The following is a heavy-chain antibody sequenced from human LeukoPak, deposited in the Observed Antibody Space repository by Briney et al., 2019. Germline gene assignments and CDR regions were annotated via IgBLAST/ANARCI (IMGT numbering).Heavy chain of an antibody. CDR1: GFTFSSYA. V-gene: IGHV3-23*01. D-gene: IGHD5-18*01. CDR3: AKTGGYSYGSLDY. J-gene: IGHJ4*02. Sequence: GGSLRLSCAASGFTFSSYAMSWVRQAPGKGLEWVSAISGSGGSTYYADSVKGRFTISRDNSKNPLYLQMNSLRAEDTAVYYCAKTGGYSYGSLDYWGQGTLVTVSS. CDR2: ISGSGGST.